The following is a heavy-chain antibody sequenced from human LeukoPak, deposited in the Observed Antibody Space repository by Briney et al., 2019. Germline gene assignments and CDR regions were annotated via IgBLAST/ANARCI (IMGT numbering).Heavy chain of an antibody. J-gene: IGHJ4*02. CDR2: ISYDGSNK. CDR3: ASEGIAAAGTEDY. CDR1: GLTFSSYG. Sequence: GGSLRLSCVVSGLTFSSYGMHWVRQAPGKGLEWVAVISYDGSNKYYADSVKGRFTISRDNSKNTLYLQMNSLRAEDTAVYYCASEGIAAAGTEDYWGQGTLVTVSS. D-gene: IGHD6-13*01. V-gene: IGHV3-30*19.